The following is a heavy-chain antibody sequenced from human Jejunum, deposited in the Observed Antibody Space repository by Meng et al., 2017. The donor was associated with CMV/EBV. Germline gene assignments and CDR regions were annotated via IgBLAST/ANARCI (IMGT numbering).Heavy chain of an antibody. Sequence: TLKGSVLSRVKPTPPLTLTCSFSGFAPSTSGEVGGWIRQPPGKALEWPALIYRGDDKRYTPSLNSRLTIANDTSKNEVVLTLTNMGPIDTGTYYFAHFVGGYYPSRPDYWGQGTLVTVSS. CDR3: AHFVGGYYPSRPDY. D-gene: IGHD1-26*01. J-gene: IGHJ4*02. CDR2: IYRGDDK. V-gene: IGHV2-5*02. CDR1: GFAPSTSGEV.